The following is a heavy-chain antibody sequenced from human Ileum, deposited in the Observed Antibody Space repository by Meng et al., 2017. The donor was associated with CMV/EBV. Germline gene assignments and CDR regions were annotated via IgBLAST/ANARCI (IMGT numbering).Heavy chain of an antibody. Sequence: GGSLRLSCAASGFTLSTYSMHWVRQAPGKGLEWMAVISYDGSDTYYADSVKGRFTISRDNSKNTLYLQMNSLRAEDTAVYFCARPYYYDVTGYSLSYWGQGTRVTVSS. CDR3: ARPYYYDVTGYSLSY. CDR2: ISYDGSDT. V-gene: IGHV3-30*01. D-gene: IGHD3-22*01. CDR1: GFTLSTYS. J-gene: IGHJ4*02.